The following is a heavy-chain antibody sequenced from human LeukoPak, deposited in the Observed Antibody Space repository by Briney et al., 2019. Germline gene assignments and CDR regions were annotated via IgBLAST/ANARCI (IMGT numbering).Heavy chain of an antibody. CDR3: AILPDIVATIGSDSFDY. V-gene: IGHV3-7*01. J-gene: IGHJ4*02. Sequence: GGSLRLSCAASGFTFSSYWMSWVRQAPGKGLEWVANIKQDGSEKYYVDSVKGRFTISRDNAKNSLYLQMNSLRVEDTAVYYCAILPDIVATIGSDSFDYWGQGTLVTVSS. CDR2: IKQDGSEK. CDR1: GFTFSSYW. D-gene: IGHD5-12*01.